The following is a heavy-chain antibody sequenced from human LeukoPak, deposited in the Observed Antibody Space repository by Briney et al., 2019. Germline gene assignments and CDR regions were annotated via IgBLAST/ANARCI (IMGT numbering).Heavy chain of an antibody. Sequence: GASVKVSCKASGYTFTYYYIHWVRQAPGQGLEWMGIINPSGGSTSYAHKLQGRVTLTRDMSTSTVYMELSSLRSEDTAVYYCARKTTAAPPNWYFDLWGRGTLVTVSS. CDR1: GYTFTYYY. CDR2: INPSGGST. D-gene: IGHD4-17*01. J-gene: IGHJ2*01. V-gene: IGHV1-46*01. CDR3: ARKTTAAPPNWYFDL.